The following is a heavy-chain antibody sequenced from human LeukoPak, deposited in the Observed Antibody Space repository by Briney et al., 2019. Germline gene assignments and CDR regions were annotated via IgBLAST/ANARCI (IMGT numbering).Heavy chain of an antibody. V-gene: IGHV3-21*06. CDR3: ARGSSSTGYYFDY. CDR2: ISSTGIAI. CDR1: RFTFSDYA. Sequence: GGSLRLSCAASRFTFSDYAMNWVRQAPGKGLEWVSSISSTGIAIFYSASVKGRFTVSRDNARNSLYLQMNSLRAEDTAVYYCARGSSSTGYYFDYWGQGTLVTVSS. J-gene: IGHJ4*02. D-gene: IGHD3-22*01.